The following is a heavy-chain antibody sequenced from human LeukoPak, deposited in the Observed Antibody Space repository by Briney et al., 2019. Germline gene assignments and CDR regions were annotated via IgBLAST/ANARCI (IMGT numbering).Heavy chain of an antibody. CDR2: IIPIFGTT. V-gene: IGHV1-69*13. Sequence: SVKVSCKASGYTFSSYAISWVRQAPGQGLEWMGGIIPIFGTTKYAQKFQGRVTITADESTSTAYMELSSLRFEDTAVYYCARDQRLRLENWFDPWGQGTLVTVSS. J-gene: IGHJ5*02. D-gene: IGHD4-17*01. CDR3: ARDQRLRLENWFDP. CDR1: GYTFSSYA.